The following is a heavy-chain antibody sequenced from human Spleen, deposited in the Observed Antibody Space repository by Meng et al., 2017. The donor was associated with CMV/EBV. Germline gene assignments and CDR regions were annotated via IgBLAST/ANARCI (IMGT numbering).Heavy chain of an antibody. D-gene: IGHD2-8*01. J-gene: IGHJ4*02. CDR1: GFTFDDYA. CDR2: ISWNSGDI. V-gene: IGHV3-9*01. CDR3: ARDPGYCTNGVCYYFDY. Sequence: GGSLRLSCAASGFTFDDYAMHWVRQAPGKGLEWVSGISWNSGDIAYADSVKGRFTISRDNSKNTLYLQMNSLRAEDTAVYYCARDPGYCTNGVCYYFDYWGQGTLVTVSS.